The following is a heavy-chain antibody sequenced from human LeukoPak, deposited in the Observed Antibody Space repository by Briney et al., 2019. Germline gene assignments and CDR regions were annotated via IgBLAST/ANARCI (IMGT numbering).Heavy chain of an antibody. CDR1: GLTFSSYE. CDR3: ARHRYGSGILADH. CDR2: ISSSGSTI. Sequence: GGSLRLSCAASGLTFSSYEMNWVRQAPGKGLEWVSYISSSGSTIYYADSVKGRFTISRDNAKNSLYLQMNSLRAEDTAVYYCARHRYGSGILADHWGQGTLVTVSS. D-gene: IGHD3-10*01. V-gene: IGHV3-48*03. J-gene: IGHJ5*02.